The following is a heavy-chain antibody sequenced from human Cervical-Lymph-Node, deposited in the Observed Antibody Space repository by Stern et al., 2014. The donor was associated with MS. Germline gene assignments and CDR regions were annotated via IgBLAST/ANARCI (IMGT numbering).Heavy chain of an antibody. V-gene: IGHV3-30*18. CDR2: ISDDGSHN. CDR1: GFTFSHFG. D-gene: IGHD5/OR15-5a*01. Sequence: VQMVESGRGVIQPGRSLRLSCAASGFTFSHFGMHWVRKAPGKGLEWGAVISDDGSHNSYAYSLKVRFTISRENSKKTLYLQMNSLSAEDTAVYYCAKACDIGSTPFDYWGQGTLVTVSP. J-gene: IGHJ4*02. CDR3: AKACDIGSTPFDY.